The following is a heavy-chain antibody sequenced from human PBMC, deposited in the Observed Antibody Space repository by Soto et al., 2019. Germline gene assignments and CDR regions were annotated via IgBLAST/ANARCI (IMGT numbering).Heavy chain of an antibody. Sequence: EVQLVESGGGLVQPGGSLRLSCAASGFTFSSYWMHWVRQAPGKGLVWVSRINSDGSSTSYADSVKGRFTISRDNAKNTLSLQMNSLRAEDTAVYYCVRTSLVVAAATREDSWGQGTLVTVSS. V-gene: IGHV3-74*01. D-gene: IGHD2-15*01. CDR3: VRTSLVVAAATREDS. CDR1: GFTFSSYW. J-gene: IGHJ4*02. CDR2: INSDGSST.